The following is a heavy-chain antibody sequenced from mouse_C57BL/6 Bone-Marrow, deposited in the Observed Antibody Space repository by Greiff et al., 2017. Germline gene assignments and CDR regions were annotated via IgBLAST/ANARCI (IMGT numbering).Heavy chain of an antibody. CDR1: EYEFPSHD. D-gene: IGHD1-3*01. J-gene: IGHJ2*01. V-gene: IGHV5-2*01. Sequence: EVKVVESGGGLVQPGESLKLSCESNEYEFPSHDMSWVRKTPEKRLELVAAINSDGGSTSYPDTMERRFIISRDNTKKTLYLQMSSLRSEDTALYYCARQSGGLPYYFDYWGQGTTLTVSS. CDR2: INSDGGST. CDR3: ARQSGGLPYYFDY.